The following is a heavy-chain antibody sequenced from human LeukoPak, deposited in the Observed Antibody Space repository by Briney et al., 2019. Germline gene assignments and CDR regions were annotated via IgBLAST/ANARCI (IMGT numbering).Heavy chain of an antibody. CDR2: INPNSGGT. CDR1: GYTFTGYY. V-gene: IGHV1-2*02. Sequence: ASVKVPCKASGYTFTGYYMHWVRQAPGQGLEWMGWINPNSGGTNYAQKFQGRVTMTRDTSISTAYMELSRLRSDDTAVYYCARVGAPGYSSGNFDYWGQGTLVTVSS. J-gene: IGHJ4*02. D-gene: IGHD6-19*01. CDR3: ARVGAPGYSSGNFDY.